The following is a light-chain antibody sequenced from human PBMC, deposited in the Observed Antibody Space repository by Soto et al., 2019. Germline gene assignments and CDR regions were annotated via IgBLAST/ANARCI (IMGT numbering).Light chain of an antibody. CDR2: SAS. CDR3: QKFNTAPLT. V-gene: IGKV1-27*01. Sequence: DIQMTQSPSSLSASVGDRVTITCRASQDISVYLAWYQQKPGKVPKLLIYSASTLQSGVPSRFSGSGSGTDFTLTXSSLQPEDVATYYCQKFNTAPLTFGQGTRLEIK. J-gene: IGKJ5*01. CDR1: QDISVY.